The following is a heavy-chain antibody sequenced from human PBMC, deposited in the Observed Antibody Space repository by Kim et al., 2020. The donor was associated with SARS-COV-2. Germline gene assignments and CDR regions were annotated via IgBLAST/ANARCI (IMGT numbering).Heavy chain of an antibody. CDR3: ARVESSGWYSLDY. D-gene: IGHD6-19*01. J-gene: IGHJ4*02. V-gene: IGHV1-69*04. Sequence: YAQKLQGRVTITADKSTSTAYMELSSLRSEDTAVYYCARVESSGWYSLDYWGQGTLVTVSS.